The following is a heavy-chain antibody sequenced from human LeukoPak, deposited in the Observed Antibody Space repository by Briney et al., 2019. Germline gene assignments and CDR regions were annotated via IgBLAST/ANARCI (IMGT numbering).Heavy chain of an antibody. V-gene: IGHV3-23*01. CDR3: AKGLRHFDWQNAFDV. D-gene: IGHD3-9*01. J-gene: IGHJ3*01. CDR2: IGGGGTT. CDR1: EFSFSGYV. Sequence: GGSLRLSCAASEFSFSGYVMSWVRQAPGEGLEWVSAIGGGGTTYYADSVKGRFTISRDNSKNTLYLQMNSLRAEDTAIYYCAKGLRHFDWQNAFDVWGQGTMVTVSS.